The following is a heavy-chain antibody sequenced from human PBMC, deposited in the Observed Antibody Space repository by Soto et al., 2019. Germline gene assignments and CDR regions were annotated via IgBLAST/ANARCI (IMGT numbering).Heavy chain of an antibody. J-gene: IGHJ6*02. V-gene: IGHV3-30-3*01. Sequence: QVQLVESGGGVVQPGRSLRLSCAASGFTFSNYAMHWVRQAPGKGLEWVAIISYDGSNRYYADSVKGRFTISRDNSKNTLYLQLNSLRAEDTAVYYCARGGDYDILTGYYRHSSYGMDVWGQGTTVTVSS. CDR3: ARGGDYDILTGYYRHSSYGMDV. CDR1: GFTFSNYA. CDR2: ISYDGSNR. D-gene: IGHD3-9*01.